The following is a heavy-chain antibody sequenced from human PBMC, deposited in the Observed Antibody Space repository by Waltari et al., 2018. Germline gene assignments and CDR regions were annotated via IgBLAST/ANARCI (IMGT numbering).Heavy chain of an antibody. CDR1: HSPFSRYC. CDR3: ATMGAGRAPDY. D-gene: IGHD3-16*01. Sequence: EVQLVESGGGLVKPGGSLRVSCADSHSPFSRYCMAWFRQAPGKGLEWVATIRPDGGENFYVDSVKGRFSISRDNAKNSFYLQMNSLRVEDTAIFYCATMGAGRAPDYWGQGTLVTVSS. J-gene: IGHJ4*02. CDR2: IRPDGGEN. V-gene: IGHV3-7*03.